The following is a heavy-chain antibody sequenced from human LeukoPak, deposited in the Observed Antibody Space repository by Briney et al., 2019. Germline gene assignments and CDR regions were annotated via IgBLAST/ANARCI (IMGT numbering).Heavy chain of an antibody. CDR3: AGGRRPSTSAVGY. J-gene: IGHJ4*02. CDR2: IYYSGST. V-gene: IGHV4-31*03. Sequence: PSETLSLTCTVSGGSISSGGYYWSWIRQHPGKGLEWIGYIYYSGSTYYNPSLKSRVTISVDTSKNQFSLRLSSVTAADTAVYFCAGGRRPSTSAVGYWGQGTLVIVSS. D-gene: IGHD2-2*01. CDR1: GGSISSGGYY.